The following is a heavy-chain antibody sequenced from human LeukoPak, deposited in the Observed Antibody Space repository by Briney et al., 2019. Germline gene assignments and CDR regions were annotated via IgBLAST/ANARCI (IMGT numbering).Heavy chain of an antibody. J-gene: IGHJ6*02. V-gene: IGHV4-31*03. Sequence: SQTLSLTCTVSGGSLSSGGYYWSWIRQHPGKGLEWIGYIYYSGSTFYNPSLKSRVTISVDTSKNQFSLKLSSVTAADTAVCYCASSEATTTPPPYGMDVWGQGTTVTVSS. CDR3: ASSEATTTPPPYGMDV. CDR2: IYYSGST. D-gene: IGHD5-12*01. CDR1: GGSLSSGGYY.